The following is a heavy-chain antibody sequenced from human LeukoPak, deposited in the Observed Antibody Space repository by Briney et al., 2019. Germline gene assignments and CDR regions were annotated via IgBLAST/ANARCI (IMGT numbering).Heavy chain of an antibody. D-gene: IGHD5-24*01. CDR3: ARGPHRDGYNY. J-gene: IGHJ4*02. V-gene: IGHV3-53*01. CDR2: IYSGGST. Sequence: GSLRLSCAASGFTVSSNYMSWVRQAPGKGLEWVSVIYSGGSTYYADSVKGRFTISRDNSKSTLYLQMNSLRAEDTAVYYCARGPHRDGYNYWGQGTLVTVSS. CDR1: GFTVSSNY.